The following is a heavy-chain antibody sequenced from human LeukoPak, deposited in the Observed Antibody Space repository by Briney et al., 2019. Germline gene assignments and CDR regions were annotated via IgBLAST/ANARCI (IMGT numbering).Heavy chain of an antibody. J-gene: IGHJ5*02. V-gene: IGHV3-21*01. CDR1: GFTFSSYS. Sequence: GGSLRLSCAASGFTFSSYSMNWVRHAPGKGLEWVSSINSSSSYIYYADSVKGRFTISRDNAKNSLYLQMNSLRAEDTAVYYCARDYGSGSYPYWFDPWGQGTLVTVSS. CDR2: INSSSSYI. CDR3: ARDYGSGSYPYWFDP. D-gene: IGHD3-10*01.